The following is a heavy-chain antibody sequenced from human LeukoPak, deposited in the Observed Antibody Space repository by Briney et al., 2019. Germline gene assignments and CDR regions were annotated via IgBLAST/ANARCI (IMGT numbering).Heavy chain of an antibody. CDR3: ARDGLADGYYYGSGSYLDY. CDR2: ISYDGSNK. J-gene: IGHJ4*02. V-gene: IGHV3-30*04. D-gene: IGHD3-10*01. Sequence: GASLRLSCAASGFSFSTYAMSWVRQAPGKGLEWVAVISYDGSNKYYADSVKGRFTISRDNSKNTLYLQMNSLRAEDTAVYYCARDGLADGYYYGSGSYLDYWGQGTLVTVSS. CDR1: GFSFSTYA.